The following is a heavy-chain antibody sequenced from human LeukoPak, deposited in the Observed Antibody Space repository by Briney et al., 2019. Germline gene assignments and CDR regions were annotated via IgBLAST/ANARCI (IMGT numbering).Heavy chain of an antibody. CDR1: GFTFSSYW. V-gene: IGHV3-74*01. CDR2: INSDGSST. D-gene: IGHD6-19*01. Sequence: GGSLRLSCAASGFTFSSYWMHWVRQAPGKGLVWVSRINSDGSSTSYADSVKGRFTISRDNAKNTLYLQMNSLRAEDTAVYYCARDRVAVAGLWSYFDYWGQGTLVTVSS. J-gene: IGHJ4*02. CDR3: ARDRVAVAGLWSYFDY.